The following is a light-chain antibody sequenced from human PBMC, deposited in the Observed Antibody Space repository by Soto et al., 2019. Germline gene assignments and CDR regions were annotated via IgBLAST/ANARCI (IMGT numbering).Light chain of an antibody. CDR2: VVS. CDR1: SSDVGGYSY. CDR3: CSFAGSYTLYV. V-gene: IGLV2-11*01. J-gene: IGLJ1*01. Sequence: QSALTQPRSVSGSPGQSVTISCTGTSSDVGGYSYVSWFQQHPGKAPKLMIYVVSKRPSGVPDRFSGSKSGNTASLTISGLQAEDEADYYCCSFAGSYTLYVFGTGTKVTVL.